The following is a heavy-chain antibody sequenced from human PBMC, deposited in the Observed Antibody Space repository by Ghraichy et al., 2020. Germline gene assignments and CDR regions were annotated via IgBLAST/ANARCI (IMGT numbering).Heavy chain of an antibody. V-gene: IGHV4-39*01. CDR3: ARGKSGYSSSWSPSDY. CDR1: GGSISSSSYY. J-gene: IGHJ4*02. CDR2: IYYSGST. Sequence: SETLSLTCTVSGGSISSSSYYWGWIRQPPGKGLEWIGSIYYSGSTYYNPSLKSRVTISVDTSKNQFSLKLSSVTAADTAVYYCARGKSGYSSSWSPSDYWGQGTLVTVSS. D-gene: IGHD6-13*01.